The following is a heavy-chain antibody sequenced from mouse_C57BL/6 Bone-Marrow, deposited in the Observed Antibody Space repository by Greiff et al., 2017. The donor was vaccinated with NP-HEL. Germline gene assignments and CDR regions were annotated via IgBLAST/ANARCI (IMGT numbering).Heavy chain of an antibody. J-gene: IGHJ4*01. CDR3: ARSYYGNYEDAMDY. D-gene: IGHD2-1*01. Sequence: QVQLQQPGAELVKPGASVKLSCKASGYTFTSYWMHWVKQRPGQGLEWIGMIHPNSGSTNYNEKFKSKATLTVDQSSSTAYLQLSSLTSEDSAVYYCARSYYGNYEDAMDYWGQGTSVTVSS. CDR1: GYTFTSYW. V-gene: IGHV1-64*01. CDR2: IHPNSGST.